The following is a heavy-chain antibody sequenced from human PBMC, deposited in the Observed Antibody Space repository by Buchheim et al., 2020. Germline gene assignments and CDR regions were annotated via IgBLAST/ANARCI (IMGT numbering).Heavy chain of an antibody. CDR2: ISSSSSAA. Sequence: EVQLVESGGGLIQPGGSLRLACAASGFIFSSYSMNWVRQAPGKGLEWVLYISSSSSAAYYADSVKGRFTISRDNAKNSLYLKMNSLRVEDTAVYYCARGVPHYDSSGYYQFDYWGQGTL. J-gene: IGHJ4*02. CDR3: ARGVPHYDSSGYYQFDY. V-gene: IGHV3-48*01. CDR1: GFIFSSYS. D-gene: IGHD3-22*01.